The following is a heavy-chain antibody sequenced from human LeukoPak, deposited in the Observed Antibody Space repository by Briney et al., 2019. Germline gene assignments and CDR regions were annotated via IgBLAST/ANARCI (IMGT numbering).Heavy chain of an antibody. CDR2: IIPIFGTA. D-gene: IGHD3-22*01. J-gene: IGHJ4*02. Sequence: SVKVSCKASGGTFSSYAISWVRQAPGQGLEWMGRIIPIFGTANYAQKSQGRVTITTDESTSTAYMELSSLRSEDTAVYYCARDGYYYDSSGYDYWGQGTLVTVSS. CDR3: ARDGYYYDSSGYDY. CDR1: GGTFSSYA. V-gene: IGHV1-69*05.